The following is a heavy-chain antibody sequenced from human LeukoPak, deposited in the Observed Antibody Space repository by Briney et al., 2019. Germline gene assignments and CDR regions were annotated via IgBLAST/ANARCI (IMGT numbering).Heavy chain of an antibody. V-gene: IGHV3-66*01. D-gene: IGHD3-10*01. CDR2: IYSGGDT. Sequence: GGSLRLSCAASGFTVSSTYMSWVRQAPGKGLEWVSVIYSGGDTYYADSVRGRFPISRDNSKNTLYLQMNSLRAEDTAVYYCARDLYYGSGGYYFDYWGQGSLVTVSS. J-gene: IGHJ4*02. CDR3: ARDLYYGSGGYYFDY. CDR1: GFTVSSTY.